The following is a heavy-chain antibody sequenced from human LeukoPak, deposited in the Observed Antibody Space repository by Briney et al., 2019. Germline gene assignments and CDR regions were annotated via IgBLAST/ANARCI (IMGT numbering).Heavy chain of an antibody. CDR1: GFTFSSYW. Sequence: GGSLRLSCATSGFTFSSYWMSWVRQAPGKGLEWVANIKQDGTEKYYVDSVKGRFTISRDSTKNSLYLQMNSLRAEDAAVYYCAREDLGCSGGSCSYYFDYWGQGTLVTVSS. J-gene: IGHJ4*02. V-gene: IGHV3-7*01. D-gene: IGHD2-15*01. CDR3: AREDLGCSGGSCSYYFDY. CDR2: IKQDGTEK.